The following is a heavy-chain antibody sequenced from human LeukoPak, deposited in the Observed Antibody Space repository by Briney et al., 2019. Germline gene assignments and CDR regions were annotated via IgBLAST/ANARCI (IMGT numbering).Heavy chain of an antibody. CDR3: ARDRGVDYCSGGSCSHYYYYMDV. CDR1: GYTFTSYY. Sequence: ASVKVSCKASGYTFTSYYMHWVRQAPGQGLEWMGIINPSGGSTSYAQKFQGRVTVTRDTSISTAYMELSRLRSDDTAVYYCARDRGVDYCSGGSCSHYYYYMDVWGKGTTVTISS. D-gene: IGHD2-15*01. CDR2: INPSGGST. V-gene: IGHV1-46*01. J-gene: IGHJ6*03.